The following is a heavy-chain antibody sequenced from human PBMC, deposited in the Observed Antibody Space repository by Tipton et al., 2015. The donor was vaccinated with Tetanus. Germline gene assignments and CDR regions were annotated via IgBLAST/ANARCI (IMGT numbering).Heavy chain of an antibody. CDR3: ARDVWRYYDSSGYQDHDAFDI. CDR2: IYTSGST. J-gene: IGHJ3*02. V-gene: IGHV4-4*07. CDR1: GGSISTYY. D-gene: IGHD3-22*01. Sequence: TLSLTCTVSGGSISTYYWSWIRQPAGKGLEWIGRIYTSGSTNYNPSLKRRVTMSVDTSNNLFSLKLSSVTAADTAVYYCARDVWRYYDSSGYQDHDAFDIWGQGTMVTVSS.